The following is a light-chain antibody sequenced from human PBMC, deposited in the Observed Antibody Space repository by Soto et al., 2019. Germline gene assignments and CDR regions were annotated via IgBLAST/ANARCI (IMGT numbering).Light chain of an antibody. CDR3: AAWDDSLNGLWV. V-gene: IGLV1-44*01. CDR1: RSNIGRNT. Sequence: QSVLTQPPSASGTPGQSVTMSCSGSRSNIGRNTVNWYQQLPGTAPKLLIYSNNQRPSGVPDRFSGSKSGTSASLAISGLQSEDEAEYYCAAWDDSLNGLWVFGGGTKVTVL. J-gene: IGLJ3*02. CDR2: SNN.